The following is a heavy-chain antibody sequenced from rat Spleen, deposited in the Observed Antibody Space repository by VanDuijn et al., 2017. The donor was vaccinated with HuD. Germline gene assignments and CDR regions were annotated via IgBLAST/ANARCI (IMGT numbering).Heavy chain of an antibody. J-gene: IGHJ2*01. D-gene: IGHD1-4*01. Sequence: EVKLVESGGGLVQPGRSLRLSCAASGFNFNDYWMGWVRQAPGKGLEWIGEINKDSRTIKYTPSLKDKFTISRDNARHTLYLQMSKMGSEDTAIYYCVREKSGLDYWGQGVMVTVSS. CDR2: INKDSRTI. V-gene: IGHV4-2*01. CDR1: GFNFNDYW. CDR3: VREKSGLDY.